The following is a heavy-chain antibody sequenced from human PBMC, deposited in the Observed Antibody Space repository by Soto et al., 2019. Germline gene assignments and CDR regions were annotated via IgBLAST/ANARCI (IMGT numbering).Heavy chain of an antibody. CDR2: IYYSGST. CDR1: GGSISSYY. J-gene: IGHJ4*02. V-gene: IGHV4-59*08. CDR3: AASTRGGFDY. D-gene: IGHD2-15*01. Sequence: SETLSLTCTVSGGSISSYYWSWIRQPPGKGLEWIGYIYYSGSTNYNPSLKSRVTISVDTSKNQFSLKLSSVTAADTAVYYCAASTRGGFDYWGQGTLVTVSS.